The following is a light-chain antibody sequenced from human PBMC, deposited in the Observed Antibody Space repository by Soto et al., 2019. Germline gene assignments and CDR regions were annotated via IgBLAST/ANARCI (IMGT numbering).Light chain of an antibody. Sequence: DIVMTQSPYSLAVSLGERAAINCKSSQTVLYSSNNKTYLAWYQKRPGQPPKLLIYWASTRESGVPDRFSGSGSGTEFTLTISSLQAEDVAVYYCQQYYSTPRTFGQGTKVDIK. CDR1: QTVLYSSNNKTY. CDR2: WAS. CDR3: QQYYSTPRT. J-gene: IGKJ2*01. V-gene: IGKV4-1*01.